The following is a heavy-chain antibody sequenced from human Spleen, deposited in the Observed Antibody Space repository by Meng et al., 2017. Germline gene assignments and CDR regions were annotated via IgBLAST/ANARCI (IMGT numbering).Heavy chain of an antibody. CDR1: GDSVSTNSAA. CDR3: VRYICWFYFDY. J-gene: IGHJ4*02. CDR2: TYYRSKWYS. V-gene: IGHV6-1*01. D-gene: IGHD3-9*01. Sequence: QVQLQQSGPGLVKPSQTLSLTCAISGDSVSTNSAAWSWIRQSPSRGLEWLGRTYYRSKWYSDYAVSVRSRIAVNPDASRNQFSLQLNSVTPEDTAVYYCVRYICWFYFDYWGQGTLVTVSS.